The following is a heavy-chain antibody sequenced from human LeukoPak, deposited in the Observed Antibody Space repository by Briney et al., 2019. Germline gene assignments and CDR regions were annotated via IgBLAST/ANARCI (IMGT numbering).Heavy chain of an antibody. CDR3: ARGSSVMGVGAFDI. CDR2: IYHSGST. CDR1: GGSISSGGYS. Sequence: SETLSLTCAVSGGSISSGGYSWSWIRQPPGKGLEWIGYIYHSGSTYYNPSLKSRVTISVDRSKNQFSLKLSSVTAADTAVYYCARGSSVMGVGAFDIWGQGTMVTVSS. J-gene: IGHJ3*02. V-gene: IGHV4-30-2*01. D-gene: IGHD6-25*01.